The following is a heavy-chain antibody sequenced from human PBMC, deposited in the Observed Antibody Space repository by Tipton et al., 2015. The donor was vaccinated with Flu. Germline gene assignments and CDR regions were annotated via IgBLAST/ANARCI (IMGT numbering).Heavy chain of an antibody. Sequence: QSGAEVKKPGQSLIISCKGFGYSFSDYWIGWVRQMPGKGLEWMGIIYPGDSDTRYSPSFQGQVTISAAKSISTAYLQWNSLTASDTAVYYCVRFSSGTYSTLAYWGQGSLVTVSA. D-gene: IGHD1-26*01. V-gene: IGHV5-51*03. CDR2: IYPGDSDT. CDR3: VRFSSGTYSTLAY. J-gene: IGHJ4*02. CDR1: GYSFSDYW.